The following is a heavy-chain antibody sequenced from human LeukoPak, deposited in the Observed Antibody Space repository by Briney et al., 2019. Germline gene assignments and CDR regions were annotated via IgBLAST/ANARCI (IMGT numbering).Heavy chain of an antibody. Sequence: SETLSLTCAVYGGSLTGYCWSWIRQHPGKGLEWIGYIYYSGSTYYNPSLKSRVTISVDTSKNQFSLKLSSVTAADTAVYYCARGGDYDFWSGYEYNWFDPWGQGTLVTVSS. J-gene: IGHJ5*02. CDR2: IYYSGST. D-gene: IGHD3-3*01. CDR3: ARGGDYDFWSGYEYNWFDP. CDR1: GGSLTGYC. V-gene: IGHV4-31*11.